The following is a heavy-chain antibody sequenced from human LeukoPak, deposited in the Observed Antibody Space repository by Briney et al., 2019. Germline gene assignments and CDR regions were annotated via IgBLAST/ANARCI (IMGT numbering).Heavy chain of an antibody. D-gene: IGHD3-22*01. CDR1: GFTFSSYA. CDR2: ISGSGGST. Sequence: GGSLRLSCAASGFTFSSYAMSWVRQAPGKGLEWVSAISGSGGSTYYADSVKGRFTISRDNSKNTLYLQMNSLRAEDAAVYYCAKDPKPRKDYYDSSGYPDYWGQGTLVTVSS. V-gene: IGHV3-23*01. CDR3: AKDPKPRKDYYDSSGYPDY. J-gene: IGHJ4*02.